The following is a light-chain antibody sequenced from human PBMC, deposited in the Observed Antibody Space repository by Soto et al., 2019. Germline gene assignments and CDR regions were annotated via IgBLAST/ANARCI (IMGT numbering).Light chain of an antibody. J-gene: IGKJ2*02. CDR2: DAS. V-gene: IGKV3-11*01. CDR1: QSVSSY. CDR3: QQRSNWPPCT. Sequence: EIVLTQSPATLSLSPGERATLSCRASQSVSSYLAWYQQKPGQAPRLLIYDASNSATGIPARFSGSGSGTDVTLTSTSREPEDFAVYHRQQRSNWPPCTFGQGTKLEIK.